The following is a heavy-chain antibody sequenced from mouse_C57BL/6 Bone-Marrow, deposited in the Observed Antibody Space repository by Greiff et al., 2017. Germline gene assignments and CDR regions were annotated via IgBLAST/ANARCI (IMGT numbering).Heavy chain of an antibody. Sequence: VQLQQSGPELVRPGTSVKMSCKASGYTFTNYWIGWAKQRPGHGLEWIGDIYPGGGYTNYNEKFKGKATLTADKSSSTAYMQFSSLTSEDSAIYYCARLYPNYFDYWGQGTTLTVSS. CDR1: GYTFTNYW. J-gene: IGHJ2*01. D-gene: IGHD2-12*01. V-gene: IGHV1-63*01. CDR3: ARLYPNYFDY. CDR2: IYPGGGYT.